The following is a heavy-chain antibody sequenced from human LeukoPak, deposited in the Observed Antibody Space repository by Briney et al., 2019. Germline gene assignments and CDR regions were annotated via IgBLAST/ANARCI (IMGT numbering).Heavy chain of an antibody. CDR3: ARAYDSSWHNFDY. V-gene: IGHV3-30-3*01. Sequence: PGGSLRLSCAASGFTVSSNYMSWVRQAPGKGLEWVAIISYDGSNKYYADSVKGRFTISRDNSKNTLYLQMNSLRGEDTAVYYCARAYDSSWHNFDYWGQGSLVTVSS. D-gene: IGHD6-13*01. CDR1: GFTVSSNY. J-gene: IGHJ4*02. CDR2: ISYDGSNK.